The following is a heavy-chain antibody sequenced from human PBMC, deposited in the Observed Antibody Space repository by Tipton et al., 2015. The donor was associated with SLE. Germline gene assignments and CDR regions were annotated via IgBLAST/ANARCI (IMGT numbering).Heavy chain of an antibody. V-gene: IGHV3-11*06. CDR3: ARGLYSSSGDY. Sequence: SLRLSCVGSGFTFSDYYMSWIRQAPGKGLEWVSYISSSSRNTNYADSVKGRFTISRDNGKNSLYLQMNSLRAEDTAVYYCARGLYSSSGDYWGQGTLVTFSS. CDR1: GFTFSDYY. J-gene: IGHJ4*02. D-gene: IGHD6-6*01. CDR2: ISSSSRNT.